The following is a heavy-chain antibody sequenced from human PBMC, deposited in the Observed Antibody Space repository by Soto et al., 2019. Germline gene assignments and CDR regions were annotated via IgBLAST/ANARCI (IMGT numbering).Heavy chain of an antibody. V-gene: IGHV3-9*01. Sequence: EVQLVESGGGLVQPGRSLRLSCAASGFTFDDYVMHWVRQAPGKGLEWVSSIRWNSGSIGYADSVKGRFTISRDNAKNSLYLQMNRPRAEATALYYCAKSSGWDYSYCSGMDVWGHGTTVTVSS. CDR2: IRWNSGSI. CDR3: AKSSGWDYSYCSGMDV. CDR1: GFTFDDYV. D-gene: IGHD6-19*01. J-gene: IGHJ6*02.